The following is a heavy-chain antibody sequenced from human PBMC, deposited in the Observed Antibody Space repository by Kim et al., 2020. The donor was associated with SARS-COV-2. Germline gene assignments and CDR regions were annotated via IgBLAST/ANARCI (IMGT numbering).Heavy chain of an antibody. D-gene: IGHD6-13*01. CDR3: ARAAASYSSSWYDWFDP. J-gene: IGHJ5*02. CDR2: IYYSGST. CDR1: GGSISSSSYY. V-gene: IGHV4-39*07. Sequence: SETLSLTCTVSGGSISSSSYYWGWIRQPPGKGLEWIGSIYYSGSTYYNPSLKSRATISVDTSKNQFSLKLSSVTAADTAVYYCARAAASYSSSWYDWFDPWGQGTLVTVSS.